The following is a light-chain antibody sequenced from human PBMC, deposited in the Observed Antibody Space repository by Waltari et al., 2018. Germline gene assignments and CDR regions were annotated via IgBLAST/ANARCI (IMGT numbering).Light chain of an antibody. V-gene: IGLV2-8*01. CDR3: SSYAGSNNLGI. J-gene: IGLJ2*01. Sequence: QSALTQPPSASVSPGQSVTISCTGASSDICSYSYVPWYQHYPGKAPKLIIYDVDKRPSGVPDRFSGSKSGDTASLTVSGLQTEDEADYYCSSYAGSNNLGIFGGGTKLTVL. CDR2: DVD. CDR1: SSDICSYSY.